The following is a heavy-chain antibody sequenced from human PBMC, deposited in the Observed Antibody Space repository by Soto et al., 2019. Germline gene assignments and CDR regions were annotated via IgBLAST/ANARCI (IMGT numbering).Heavy chain of an antibody. V-gene: IGHV4-59*01. CDR2: IYSSGST. D-gene: IGHD5-18*01. CDR1: AGTPRTCA. J-gene: IGHJ4*02. CDR3: ARDHPHSYGVYYFDY. Sequence: TRPHTCSGSAGTPRTCAWNVIRQFPGKGLEWIGYIYSSGSTHYNPSLQNRVTISIDTSKNQVSLKVNSVTAADTAVYYCARDHPHSYGVYYFDYWGQGTPVTVS.